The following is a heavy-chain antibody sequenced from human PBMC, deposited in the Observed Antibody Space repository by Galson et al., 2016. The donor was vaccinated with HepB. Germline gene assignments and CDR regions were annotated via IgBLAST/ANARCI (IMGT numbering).Heavy chain of an antibody. Sequence: VKVSCKASGGTFSSYVISWVRQAPGQGLEWMGGVIPMFREANYPQKFQGRVTMTEDISTGTAYLDLTSLRSDDTAVHYCTIFSYRQSSGYDYLIDYWGQGTLVTVSS. CDR2: VIPMFREA. D-gene: IGHD3-22*01. J-gene: IGHJ4*02. CDR1: GGTFSSYV. CDR3: TIFSYRQSSGYDYLIDY. V-gene: IGHV1-69*06.